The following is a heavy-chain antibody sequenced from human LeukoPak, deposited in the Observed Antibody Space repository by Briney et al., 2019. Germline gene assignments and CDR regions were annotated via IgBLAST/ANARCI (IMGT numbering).Heavy chain of an antibody. CDR1: GGSISSYY. V-gene: IGHV4-59*01. Sequence: SETLSLTCTVSGGSISSYYWSWIRQPPGKGLEWIGYIYYSGSTNYNPSLKSRVTISVDTSKNQFSLKLSSVTAADTAVYYCARSSGWYLPAWFDPWGQGTLVTVSS. J-gene: IGHJ5*02. CDR2: IYYSGST. D-gene: IGHD6-19*01. CDR3: ARSSGWYLPAWFDP.